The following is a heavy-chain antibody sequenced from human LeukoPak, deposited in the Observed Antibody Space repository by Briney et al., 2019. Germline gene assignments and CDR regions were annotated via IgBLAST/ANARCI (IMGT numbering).Heavy chain of an antibody. D-gene: IGHD1-7*01. CDR3: ARGSVELRFGTPHHPFDY. CDR1: GGSISSGDYY. V-gene: IGHV4-30-4*01. J-gene: IGHJ4*02. CDR2: IYYSGST. Sequence: SETLSLTCTVSGGSISSGDYYWRWIRQPPGKGLECIGYIYYSGSTYYNPSLKSRVTISVDTSKNQFSLKLSSVTAADTAVYYCARGSVELRFGTPHHPFDYWGQGTLVTVSS.